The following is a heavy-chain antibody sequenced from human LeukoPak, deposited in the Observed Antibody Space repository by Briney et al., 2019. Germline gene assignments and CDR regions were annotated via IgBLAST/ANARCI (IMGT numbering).Heavy chain of an antibody. Sequence: GGSLRLSCADSGITFSGYAMHWVRRAPGKGLEWGAFISYDGSNENYADSVKGRFTISRDNSKNTLYLQMNSLRAEDTAVYYRARKGHDSSGYGAFDIWGQGTMVTVSS. J-gene: IGHJ3*02. CDR2: ISYDGSNE. V-gene: IGHV3-30*04. CDR1: GITFSGYA. D-gene: IGHD3-22*01. CDR3: ARKGHDSSGYGAFDI.